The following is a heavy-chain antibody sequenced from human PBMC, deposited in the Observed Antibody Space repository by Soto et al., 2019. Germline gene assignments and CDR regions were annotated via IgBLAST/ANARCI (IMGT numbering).Heavy chain of an antibody. V-gene: IGHV3-23*01. CDR3: AKDDLYCSGGICYRGFDP. CDR1: GFTFSTYA. Sequence: EVQLLESGGCLVQPGGSLILTCAASGFTFSTYAMSWVRQAPGKGLEWASVISASGMSTYYADSAKGRFTISRDNSKNTLFLQRNSLRAEDTAIYYCAKDDLYCSGGICYRGFDPWGQGTLVTVAS. CDR2: ISASGMST. D-gene: IGHD2-15*01. J-gene: IGHJ5*02.